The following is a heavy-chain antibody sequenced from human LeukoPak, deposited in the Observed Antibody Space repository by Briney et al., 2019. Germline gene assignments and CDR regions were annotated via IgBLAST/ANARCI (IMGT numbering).Heavy chain of an antibody. D-gene: IGHD2-2*01. CDR3: TTDPIVVVPAAI. CDR1: GFTFSSYA. CDR2: ISGSGGST. J-gene: IGHJ4*02. Sequence: PGGSLRLSCAASGFTFSSYAMSWVRQAPGKGLEWVSAISGSGGSTYYADSVKGRFTISRDNSKNTLYLQMNSLKTEDTAVYYCTTDPIVVVPAAIWGQGTLVTVSS. V-gene: IGHV3-23*01.